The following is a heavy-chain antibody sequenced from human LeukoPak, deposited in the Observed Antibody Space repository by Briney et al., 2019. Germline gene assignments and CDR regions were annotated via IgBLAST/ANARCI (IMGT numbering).Heavy chain of an antibody. D-gene: IGHD3-3*01. Sequence: GGSLRLSCTASGFTFNNYAMHWVRQAPGKGLEWVAVISYDGSNKYYADSVKGRFTISRDNSKNTLYLQMNSLRAEDTAVYYCAKVEYYDFWSGPDYWGQGTLVTVSS. CDR1: GFTFNNYA. CDR3: AKVEYYDFWSGPDY. CDR2: ISYDGSNK. J-gene: IGHJ4*02. V-gene: IGHV3-30*04.